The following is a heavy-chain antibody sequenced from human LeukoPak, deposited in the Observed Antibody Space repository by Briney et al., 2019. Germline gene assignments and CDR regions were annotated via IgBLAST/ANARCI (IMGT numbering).Heavy chain of an antibody. CDR3: ARDITDNWFDP. J-gene: IGHJ5*02. CDR1: GFTFTSSA. Sequence: ASVKVSCKASGFTFTSSAVQWVRQARGQRLEWIGWIVVGSGNTNYAQKFQERVTITRDTSISTAYMELSRLRSDDTAVYYCARDITDNWFDPWGQGTLVSVSS. CDR2: IVVGSGNT. D-gene: IGHD3-3*01. V-gene: IGHV1-58*01.